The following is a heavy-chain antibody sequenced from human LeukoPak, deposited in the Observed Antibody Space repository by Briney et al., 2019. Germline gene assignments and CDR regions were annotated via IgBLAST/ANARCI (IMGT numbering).Heavy chain of an antibody. CDR1: GGTFSSYA. Sequence: ASVKVSCKASGGTFSSYAISWVRQAPGQGLEWVGGIIPKFGAANYAQKFQGRVTITTDESTSTAYMELSRLRSEDTAIFYCAAGFYDFWNETDYYYYMDVWGKGTTVTVSS. D-gene: IGHD3-3*01. CDR2: IIPKFGAA. CDR3: AAGFYDFWNETDYYYYMDV. J-gene: IGHJ6*03. V-gene: IGHV1-69*05.